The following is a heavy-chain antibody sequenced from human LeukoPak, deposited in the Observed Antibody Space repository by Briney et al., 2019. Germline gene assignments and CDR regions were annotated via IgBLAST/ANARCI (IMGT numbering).Heavy chain of an antibody. J-gene: IGHJ4*02. CDR1: GFTFSSYA. CDR3: ARADLSSFYFDS. CDR2: ISYDGSNK. V-gene: IGHV3-30*04. Sequence: GGSLRLSCAASGFTFSSYAMHWVRQAPGKGLEWVAVISYDGSNKYYADSVKGRFTISRDNSKNTLYLQMNSLRAEDTAVYYCARADLSSFYFDSWGQGTLVTVSS. D-gene: IGHD3-16*01.